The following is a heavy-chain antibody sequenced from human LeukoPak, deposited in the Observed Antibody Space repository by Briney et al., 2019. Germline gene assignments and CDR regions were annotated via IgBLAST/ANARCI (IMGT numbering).Heavy chain of an antibody. D-gene: IGHD5-24*01. CDR1: GGSISSYY. CDR3: VRSGEMATILDY. V-gene: IGHV4-59*01. CDR2: IYYSGST. Sequence: SETLSLTCTVSGGSISSYYWSWIRQPPGKGLEWIGYIYYSGSTNYNPSLKSRVTISVDTSKNQFSLKLSSVTAADTAVYYCVRSGEMATILDYWGQGTLVTVSS. J-gene: IGHJ4*02.